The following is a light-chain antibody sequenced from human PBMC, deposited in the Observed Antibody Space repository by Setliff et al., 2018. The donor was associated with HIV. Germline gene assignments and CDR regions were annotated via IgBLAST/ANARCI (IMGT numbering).Light chain of an antibody. Sequence: QSVLTQPASVSGSPGQSITISCTGTSSDVGTYNLVSWYQQHPGKAPKLMIYEVSKRPSGVSNRFSGSKSGNTASLTIPGLQAEDEADYYCCSYAGSYVFGTGTKVTVL. V-gene: IGLV2-23*02. CDR1: SSDVGTYNL. CDR3: CSYAGSYV. J-gene: IGLJ1*01. CDR2: EVS.